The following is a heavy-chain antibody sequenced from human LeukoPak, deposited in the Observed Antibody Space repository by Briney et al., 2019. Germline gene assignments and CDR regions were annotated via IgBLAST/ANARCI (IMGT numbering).Heavy chain of an antibody. CDR3: ATSPTIKGGFDS. J-gene: IGHJ4*02. V-gene: IGHV3-74*01. CDR2: FDSDGTST. Sequence: GGSLRLSCAVSGFTFSSYWMHWVRQAPGKELVWVSRFDSDGTSTSYADSVKGRFTISRDVAKNTLYLQMNSLRAEDTAVYYCATSPTIKGGFDSWGQGTLVTVSS. CDR1: GFTFSSYW. D-gene: IGHD4/OR15-4a*01.